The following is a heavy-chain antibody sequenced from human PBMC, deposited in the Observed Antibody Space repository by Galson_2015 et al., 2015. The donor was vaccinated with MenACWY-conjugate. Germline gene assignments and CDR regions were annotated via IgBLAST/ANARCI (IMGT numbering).Heavy chain of an antibody. CDR2: ISGSGGST. D-gene: IGHD3-10*01. Sequence: SLRLSCAASGFTFSSYAMSWVRQAPGKGLDWVSAISGSGGSTYYAYSVKGRFTISRDNSKNTLYLQMNSLRAEDTAVYYCAKASGGWFGEAKLDHWGQGTLVTVSS. V-gene: IGHV3-23*01. CDR1: GFTFSSYA. J-gene: IGHJ4*02. CDR3: AKASGGWFGEAKLDH.